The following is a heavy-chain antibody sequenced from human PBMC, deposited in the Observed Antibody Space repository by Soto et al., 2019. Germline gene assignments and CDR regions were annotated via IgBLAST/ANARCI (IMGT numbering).Heavy chain of an antibody. J-gene: IGHJ5*02. V-gene: IGHV3-23*01. CDR1: GFNFSSYA. D-gene: IGHD3-22*01. Sequence: GGSLRLSCAASGFNFSSYAMSWVRQAPGKGLEWVSAISGSGGSTYYADSVKGRFTISRDNSKNTLYLQMNSLRAEDTAVYYCTTNYYDSSGYDNWFDPWGQGTLVTVSS. CDR3: TTNYYDSSGYDNWFDP. CDR2: ISGSGGST.